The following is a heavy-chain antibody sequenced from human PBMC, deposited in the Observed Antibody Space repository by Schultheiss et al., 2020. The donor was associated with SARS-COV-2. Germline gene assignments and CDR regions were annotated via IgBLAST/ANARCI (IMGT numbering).Heavy chain of an antibody. Sequence: GGSLRLSCSASVFTFSSYAMHWVRQAPGKGLEYVSAISSNGGSTYYADSVKGRFTISRDNSKNTLYLQMSSLRAEDTAVYYCARASDDSSGYWDYWGQGTLVTVSS. D-gene: IGHD3-22*01. CDR1: VFTFSSYA. J-gene: IGHJ4*02. CDR2: ISSNGGST. V-gene: IGHV3-64D*06. CDR3: ARASDDSSGYWDY.